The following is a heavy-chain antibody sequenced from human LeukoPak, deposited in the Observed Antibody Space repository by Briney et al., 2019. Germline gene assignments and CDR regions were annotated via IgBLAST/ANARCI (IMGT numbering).Heavy chain of an antibody. CDR1: GFTVSSNY. CDR3: ARDKSLISLYGMDV. CDR2: IYSGGST. V-gene: IGHV3-53*04. J-gene: IGHJ6*02. Sequence: PGGSLRLSCAASGFTVSSNYMSWVRQAPGKGLEWVSVIYSGGSTYYADSVKGRFTISRHNSKNTLYLQMNSLRAEDTAVYYCARDKSLISLYGMDVWGQGTTVTVSS.